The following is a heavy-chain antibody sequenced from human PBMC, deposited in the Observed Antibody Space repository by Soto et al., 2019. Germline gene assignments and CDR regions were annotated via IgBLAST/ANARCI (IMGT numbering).Heavy chain of an antibody. CDR2: INSDGSST. CDR3: ARDTVGLRFLELLSPGFYYYYGMDF. V-gene: IGHV3-74*01. Sequence: GGSLRLSCAASGFTFSSYWMHWVRQAPGKGLVWVSRINSDGSSTSYADSVKGRFTISRDNAKNTLYLQMNSLRAEDTAVYYCARDTVGLRFLELLSPGFYYYYGMDFWGQGTTVTVSS. J-gene: IGHJ6*02. CDR1: GFTFSSYW. D-gene: IGHD3-3*01.